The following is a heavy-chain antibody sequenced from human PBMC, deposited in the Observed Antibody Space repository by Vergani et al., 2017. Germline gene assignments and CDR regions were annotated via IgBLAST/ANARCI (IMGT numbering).Heavy chain of an antibody. CDR3: ARHEIEYSDFDY. V-gene: IGHV5-10-1*03. CDR1: GYSFTSYW. D-gene: IGHD6-6*01. Sequence: EVQLVQSGAEVKKPGESLRISCKGSGYSFTSYWISWVRQMPGKGLEWMGRIDPSDTYTNYSPSFQGHVTISADKSISTAYLQWSSLKASDTAMYYCARHEIEYSDFDYWGQGTLVTVSS. J-gene: IGHJ4*02. CDR2: IDPSDTYT.